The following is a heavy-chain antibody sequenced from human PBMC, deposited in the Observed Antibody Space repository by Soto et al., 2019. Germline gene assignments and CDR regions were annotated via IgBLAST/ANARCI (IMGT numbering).Heavy chain of an antibody. D-gene: IGHD1-26*01. Sequence: SETLSLTCTVSGGSISSGGYYWSWIRQHPGKGLEWIGYIYYSGSTYYNPSLKSRVTISVDTSKNQFSLKLSSVTAADTAVYYCARVLVRRVGATPFDYWGQGTLVTVSS. CDR1: GGSISSGGYY. CDR2: IYYSGST. J-gene: IGHJ4*02. CDR3: ARVLVRRVGATPFDY. V-gene: IGHV4-31*03.